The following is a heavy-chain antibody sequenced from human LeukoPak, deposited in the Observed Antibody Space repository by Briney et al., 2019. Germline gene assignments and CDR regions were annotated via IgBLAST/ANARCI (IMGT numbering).Heavy chain of an antibody. Sequence: PGGSLRLSCAASGFTFSSYGMHWVRQAPGKGLEWVAFIRYDGSNKYYADSVKGRFTISRDNSKNTLYLQMNSLRAEGTAVYYCARAAPGYFDYWGQGTLVTVSS. V-gene: IGHV3-30*02. CDR3: ARAAPGYFDY. CDR1: GFTFSSYG. CDR2: IRYDGSNK. J-gene: IGHJ4*02.